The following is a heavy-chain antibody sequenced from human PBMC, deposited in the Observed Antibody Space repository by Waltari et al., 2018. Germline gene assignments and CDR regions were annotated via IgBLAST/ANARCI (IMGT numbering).Heavy chain of an antibody. CDR3: ALYYYYYGMDV. V-gene: IGHV4-34*01. CDR1: GGSFRCYY. Sequence: QVQLQQWGAGLLKPSETLSLTCAVYGGSFRCYYWSWIRQPPGKGLEWIGEINHSGSTNYNPSLKSRVTISVDTSKNQFSLKLSSVTAADTAVYYCALYYYYYGMDVWGQGTTVTVSS. CDR2: INHSGST. J-gene: IGHJ6*02.